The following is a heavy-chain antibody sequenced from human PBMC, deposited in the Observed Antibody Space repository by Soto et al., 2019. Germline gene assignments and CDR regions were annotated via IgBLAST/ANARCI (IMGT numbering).Heavy chain of an antibody. CDR2: IDPSGGST. J-gene: IGHJ6*02. CDR1: GYTFTSYY. V-gene: IGHV1-46*01. CDR3: ARDGGAAGNEPYYYYGMDV. D-gene: IGHD6-13*01. Sequence: ASVKVSCKASGYTFTSYYMHWVRRAPGQGLEWMGIIDPSGGSTSYAQKFQGRVTMTRDTSTSTVYMELGSLRSEDTAVYYCARDGGAAGNEPYYYYGMDVWGQGTTVTVSS.